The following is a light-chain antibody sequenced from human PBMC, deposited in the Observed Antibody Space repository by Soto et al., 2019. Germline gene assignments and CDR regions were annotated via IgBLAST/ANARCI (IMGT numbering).Light chain of an antibody. Sequence: DIQMTQSPSSLSASVGDRVTITCRASQSITNSLNWYQHKPGKARTLVVYAASSLQSGVPSRFSGSGSGTDFTLTISSLQPEDFATYFCQQGHSMPFTFGPGTKVDIK. V-gene: IGKV1-39*01. J-gene: IGKJ3*01. CDR1: QSITNS. CDR2: AAS. CDR3: QQGHSMPFT.